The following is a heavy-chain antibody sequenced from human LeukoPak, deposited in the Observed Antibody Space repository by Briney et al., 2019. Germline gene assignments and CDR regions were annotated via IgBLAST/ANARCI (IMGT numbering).Heavy chain of an antibody. Sequence: PGGSLRLSCAASGFSFSSYAMNWVRQAPGKGLEWVSFISGSGDATHYADSVKGRFTISRDNSKNTPYLQMNSLRAEDTAVYYCAKSRGESRGASNYWGQGTLVTVSS. CDR3: AKSRGESRGASNY. CDR2: ISGSGDAT. CDR1: GFSFSSYA. J-gene: IGHJ4*02. V-gene: IGHV3-23*01. D-gene: IGHD1-26*01.